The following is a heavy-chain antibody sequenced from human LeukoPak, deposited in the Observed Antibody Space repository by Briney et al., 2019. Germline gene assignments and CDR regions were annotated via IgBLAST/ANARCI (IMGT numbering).Heavy chain of an antibody. J-gene: IGHJ2*01. CDR1: GFIFSTYW. CDR3: AKAVRERYFDL. V-gene: IGHV3-7*03. D-gene: IGHD1-26*01. CDR2: IRQDGNKI. Sequence: PGGSLRLSCAASGFIFSTYWMSWVRQAPGKGLEWVANIRQDGNKIYYVDSVKGRFTISRDNSKNTLYLQMNSLRAEDTAVYYCAKAVRERYFDLWGRGALVTVSS.